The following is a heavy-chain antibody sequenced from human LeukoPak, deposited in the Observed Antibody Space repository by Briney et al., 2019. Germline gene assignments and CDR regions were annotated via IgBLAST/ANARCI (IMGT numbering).Heavy chain of an antibody. CDR3: ARVGEMATISDAFDI. Sequence: SVKVSCKASGGTFSSCAISWVRQAPGQGLEWMGRIIPILGIANYAQKFQGRVTITADKSTSTAYMELSSLRSEDTAVYYCARVGEMATISDAFDIWGQGTMVTVSS. CDR2: IIPILGIA. D-gene: IGHD5-24*01. J-gene: IGHJ3*02. V-gene: IGHV1-69*04. CDR1: GGTFSSCA.